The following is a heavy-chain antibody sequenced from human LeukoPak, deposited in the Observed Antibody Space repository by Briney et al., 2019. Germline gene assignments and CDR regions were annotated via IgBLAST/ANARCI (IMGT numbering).Heavy chain of an antibody. Sequence: GASVKVSCKASGYTFTSYDINWVRQATGQGLEWMGWMNPSSGNTGYAQKFQGRVTMTRDPSISTAYMELSRLRSDDTAVYYCARGLTIIRTAPRAPLDIWGQETMVTVSS. CDR1: GYTFTSYD. V-gene: IGHV1-8*01. D-gene: IGHD3-22*01. CDR3: ARGLTIIRTAPRAPLDI. J-gene: IGHJ3*02. CDR2: MNPSSGNT.